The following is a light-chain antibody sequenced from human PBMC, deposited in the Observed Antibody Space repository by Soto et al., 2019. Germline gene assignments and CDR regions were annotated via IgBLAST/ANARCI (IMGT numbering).Light chain of an antibody. J-gene: IGLJ2*01. Sequence: QSALTQPASVSGSPGQSITISCTGTSGDVGGYNYVSWYQQHPGKAPKLMIYDVTNRPSGVSNRFSGSKSGNTASLAISGLQAEDEADYYGSSYTSSSTHVVFGGGTKVTVL. CDR2: DVT. CDR1: SGDVGGYNY. CDR3: SSYTSSSTHVV. V-gene: IGLV2-14*01.